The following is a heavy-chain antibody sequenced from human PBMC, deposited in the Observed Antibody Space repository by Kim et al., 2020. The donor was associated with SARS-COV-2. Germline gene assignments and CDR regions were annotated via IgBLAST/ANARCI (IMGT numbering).Heavy chain of an antibody. CDR3: ARSVTHDY. V-gene: IGHV4-4*09. D-gene: IGHD4-17*01. J-gene: IGHJ4*02. Sequence: SGSTNYNPSLKSRVTISGDTSKNQFSLKLSSVTAADTAVYYCARSVTHDYWGQGTLVTVSS. CDR2: SGST.